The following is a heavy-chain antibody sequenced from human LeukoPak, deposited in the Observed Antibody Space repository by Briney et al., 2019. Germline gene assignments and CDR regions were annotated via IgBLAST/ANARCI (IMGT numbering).Heavy chain of an antibody. CDR3: AKDNYDSVPDAFDI. CDR1: GFTFSSYA. CDR2: ISGSGGST. V-gene: IGHV3-23*01. D-gene: IGHD3-22*01. J-gene: IGHJ3*02. Sequence: PGGSLRLSCAASGFTFSSYAMSWVRQATGKGLEWVSAISGSGGSTYYADSVKGRFTISRDNSKNTLSLQMNSLRAEDTDVYFFAKDNYDSVPDAFDIWGRGTIVTVS.